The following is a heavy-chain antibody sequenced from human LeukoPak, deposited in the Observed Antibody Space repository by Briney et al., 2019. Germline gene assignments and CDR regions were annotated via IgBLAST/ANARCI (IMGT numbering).Heavy chain of an antibody. CDR1: GGSISSYY. D-gene: IGHD4-17*01. CDR2: IYTSGST. J-gene: IGHJ5*02. CDR3: ARLNGYGDYRNWFDP. V-gene: IGHV4-4*09. Sequence: KPSETLSLTCTVSGGSISSYYWSCIREPPGRGLECIGYIYTSGSTNYNPSLKSRVTISVDTSKNQFSLKLSSVTAADTAVYYCARLNGYGDYRNWFDPWGQGTLVTVSS.